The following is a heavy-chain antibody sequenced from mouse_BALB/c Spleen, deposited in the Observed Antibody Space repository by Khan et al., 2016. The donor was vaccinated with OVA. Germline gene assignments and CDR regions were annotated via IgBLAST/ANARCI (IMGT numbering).Heavy chain of an antibody. CDR3: VRDGSYERNDDWFAY. D-gene: IGHD2-14*01. J-gene: IGHJ3*01. Sequence: VQLVESGAELARPGTSMKMSCKASGYTFTSYTIHWIKQRPGQGPEWIGYINPSNGYTNYNQKFKDKATLTADKSSSTAYMQLRSLTSEDSAVYNGVRDGSYERNDDWFAYWGQGTLVTVSA. V-gene: IGHV1-4*01. CDR1: GYTFTSYT. CDR2: INPSNGYT.